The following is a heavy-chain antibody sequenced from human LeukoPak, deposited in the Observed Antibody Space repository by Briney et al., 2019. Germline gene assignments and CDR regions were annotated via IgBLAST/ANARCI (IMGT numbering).Heavy chain of an antibody. J-gene: IGHJ4*02. CDR1: GFTFSDYY. CDR2: IGGSGTTI. V-gene: IGHV3-11*01. Sequence: GASLRLSCAASGFTFSDYYMSWIRQAPGKGLEWVSYIGGSGTTIFYEHSVKGRFTISRDNAKNSLYLQMNSLRAEDTAVYYCARFAGSGSYYIDYWGQGTLITVSS. D-gene: IGHD3-10*01. CDR3: ARFAGSGSYYIDY.